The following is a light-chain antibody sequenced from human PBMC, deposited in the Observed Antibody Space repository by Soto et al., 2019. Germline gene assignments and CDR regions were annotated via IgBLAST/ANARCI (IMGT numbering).Light chain of an antibody. CDR2: WAS. V-gene: IGKV4-1*01. J-gene: IGKJ1*01. CDR1: QSIFYSYNGKNY. Sequence: DIVVTHSPSSLSVPLGESATINCNASQSIFYSYNGKNYLAWYQQKPGQSPKLLFYWASTREPGVPARFSGGGSGTDFTLTISNLQPEDVAVYYCHQYYSGRQWTFGQGTKVDIK. CDR3: HQYYSGRQWT.